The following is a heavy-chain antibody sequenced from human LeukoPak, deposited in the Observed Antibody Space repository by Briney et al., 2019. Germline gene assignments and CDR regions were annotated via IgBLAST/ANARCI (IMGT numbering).Heavy chain of an antibody. V-gene: IGHV1-2*02. J-gene: IGHJ3*02. Sequence: ASVKVSCKASGYTFTGYYMHWVRQAPGQGLEWMGWINPNSGGTNYAQKFQGRVTMTRDTSISTAYMELSRLRSDDTAVYYCARGLYYDILTGDAFDIWGQGTMVTVSS. D-gene: IGHD3-9*01. CDR3: ARGLYYDILTGDAFDI. CDR1: GYTFTGYY. CDR2: INPNSGGT.